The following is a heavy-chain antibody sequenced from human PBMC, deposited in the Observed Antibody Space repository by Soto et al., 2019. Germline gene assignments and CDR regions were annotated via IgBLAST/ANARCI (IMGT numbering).Heavy chain of an antibody. CDR3: ARATGPDYGVVSGVDY. V-gene: IGHV4-30-2*01. Sequence: SEALTLPCTVSGCTIRSGGDSWSWMRQPPGKGLEWVGYIYHSGSTYYNPSIKSRVTISVDRSKNQFSLKLSSVTDADTAVYYCARATGPDYGVVSGVDYWGQGTLVTVSS. CDR2: IYHSGST. J-gene: IGHJ4*02. D-gene: IGHD4-17*01. CDR1: GCTIRSGGDS.